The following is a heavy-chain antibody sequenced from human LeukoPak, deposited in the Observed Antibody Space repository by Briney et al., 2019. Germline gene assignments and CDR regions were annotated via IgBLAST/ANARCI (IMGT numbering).Heavy chain of an antibody. CDR1: GGSISSGGYY. Sequence: SETLSLTCTVSGGSISSGGYYWSWIRQHPGKGLEWIGYIYHSGNTYHNPSLKSRVTISVHTSKNQFSLKLSSVTAADTGVYYCARDRGLSSHIFDPWGQGTLVTVSS. D-gene: IGHD2-15*01. V-gene: IGHV4-31*03. J-gene: IGHJ5*02. CDR3: ARDRGLSSHIFDP. CDR2: IYHSGNT.